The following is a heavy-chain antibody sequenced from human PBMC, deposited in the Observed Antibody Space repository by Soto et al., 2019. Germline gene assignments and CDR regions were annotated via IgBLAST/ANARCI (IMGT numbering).Heavy chain of an antibody. Sequence: SETLSLTCTVSGASISSAAYYWSWIRQRPGEGLEWIGFISYSGNTYQSPSLKSRLLLSVDTSKNQFSLELSFVTAADTAVYYCARGPTPFSSSYRLSYFDSWGHGSLVTVSS. CDR3: ARGPTPFSSSYRLSYFDS. V-gene: IGHV4-31*03. D-gene: IGHD3-3*01. CDR2: ISYSGNT. J-gene: IGHJ4*01. CDR1: GASISSAAYY.